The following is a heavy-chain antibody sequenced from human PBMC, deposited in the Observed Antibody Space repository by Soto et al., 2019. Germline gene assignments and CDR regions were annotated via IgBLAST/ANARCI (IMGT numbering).Heavy chain of an antibody. V-gene: IGHV2-5*02. CDR2: IYWDDDK. CDR1: GFSLSTSGVG. Sequence: QITLKESGPTLVKPTQTLTLTCSFSGFSLSTSGVGVGWIRQPPGKALEWLALIYWDDDKRYSPSLKNRLTITKDTSKNQVVLTMTNMYPVDTATYYCAHRRYSGYDFDYWGQGTLVIVSS. CDR3: AHRRYSGYDFDY. D-gene: IGHD5-12*01. J-gene: IGHJ4*02.